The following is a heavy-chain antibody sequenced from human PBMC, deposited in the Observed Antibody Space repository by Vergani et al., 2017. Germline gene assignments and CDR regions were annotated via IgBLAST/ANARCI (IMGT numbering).Heavy chain of an antibody. V-gene: IGHV1-46*01. J-gene: IGHJ4*02. CDR2: INPSGGST. Sequence: QVQLVQSGAEVKKPGASVKVSCKASGYTFTSYYMHWVRQAPGQGLEWMGIINPSGGSTSYAQKFQGRVTMTRDTSTSKDYMELSSLVSEDTAVYYCGGGLAGSRRYYGYWGQGTLVTVSS. CDR3: GGGLAGSRRYYGY. CDR1: GYTFTSYY. D-gene: IGHD6-19*01.